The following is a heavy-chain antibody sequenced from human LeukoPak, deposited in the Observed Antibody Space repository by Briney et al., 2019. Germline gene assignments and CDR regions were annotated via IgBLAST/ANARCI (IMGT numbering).Heavy chain of an antibody. J-gene: IGHJ4*02. CDR3: ARRSGIAVAGAFDY. D-gene: IGHD6-19*01. V-gene: IGHV3-23*01. CDR2: ISGSGDST. Sequence: GGSLRLSCAASGFAFRSYGMRWVRQAPGKGLEWVSGISGSGDSTYYADSVKGRFTISRDNSKNTLYLQMNSLRAEDTAVYYCARRSGIAVAGAFDYWGQGTLVTVSS. CDR1: GFAFRSYG.